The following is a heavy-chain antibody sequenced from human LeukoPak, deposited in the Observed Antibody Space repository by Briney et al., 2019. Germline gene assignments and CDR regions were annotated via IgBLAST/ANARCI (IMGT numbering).Heavy chain of an antibody. CDR3: ARIWFGLRRLYYFDY. CDR1: GGSISNYY. CDR2: IYSTGST. V-gene: IGHV4-4*07. J-gene: IGHJ4*02. Sequence: SETLSLTCTVSGGSISNYYWNWIRQPAGKGLEWIGRIYSTGSTNYNPSLKSRLTMSVEMSKSQFSLKLTSVTAADTAVYYCARIWFGLRRLYYFDYWGQGTLVTVSS. D-gene: IGHD3-10*01.